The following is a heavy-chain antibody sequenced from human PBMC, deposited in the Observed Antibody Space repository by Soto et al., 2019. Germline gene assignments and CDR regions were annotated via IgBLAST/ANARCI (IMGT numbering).Heavy chain of an antibody. D-gene: IGHD3-16*01. Sequence: EVQLLESGGGLVQPGGSLRLSCAASGFSFSPYWMHWVRQAPGKGLVWVSRINSDGAQTAYADSVNGRFTISRDNAKNTLYLQMNSLRVEDTAVYYCARDLGGPDHWGQGTLVAVSS. CDR1: GFSFSPYW. CDR3: ARDLGGPDH. V-gene: IGHV3-74*01. J-gene: IGHJ5*02. CDR2: INSDGAQT.